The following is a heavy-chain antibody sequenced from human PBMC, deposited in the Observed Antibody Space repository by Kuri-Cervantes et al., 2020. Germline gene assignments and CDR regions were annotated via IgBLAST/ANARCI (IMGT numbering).Heavy chain of an antibody. J-gene: IGHJ4*01. Sequence: SVKVSCKASGYTFTYRYLHWVRQAPGQALEWMGWITPFNGNTNYAQKFQDRVTITRDRSMSTAYMELSSLRSEDTAVYYCATTVRGLRLEGFDYWGHGTLVTVSS. CDR1: GYTFTYRY. CDR2: ITPFNGNT. V-gene: IGHV1-45*02. D-gene: IGHD4-17*01. CDR3: ATTVRGLRLEGFDY.